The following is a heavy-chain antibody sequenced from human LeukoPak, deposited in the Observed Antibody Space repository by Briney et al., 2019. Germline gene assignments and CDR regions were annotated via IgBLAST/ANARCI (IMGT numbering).Heavy chain of an antibody. J-gene: IGHJ4*02. CDR3: ARGYSDYPYFFDS. D-gene: IGHD5-12*01. Sequence: SETLSLTCNVSGGPIGGHTFYWDWIRQPPGKGLEWIATIYYNGNTFYNPSLRSRVAFSIDMSKSQFSLHLSSVTAADTAMYYCARGYSDYPYFFDSWGQGALVTVSS. V-gene: IGHV4-39*07. CDR2: IYYNGNT. CDR1: GGPIGGHTFY.